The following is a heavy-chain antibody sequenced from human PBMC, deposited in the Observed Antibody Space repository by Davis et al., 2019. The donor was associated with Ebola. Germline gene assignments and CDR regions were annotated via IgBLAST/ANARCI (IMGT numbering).Heavy chain of an antibody. CDR1: GYTLTELS. V-gene: IGHV1-24*01. CDR3: ATYSPRIQLWSRPFDY. J-gene: IGHJ4*02. CDR2: FDPEDGET. D-gene: IGHD5-18*01. Sequence: ASVKVSCKVSGYTLTELSMHWVRQAPGKGLEWMGGFDPEDGETIYAQKFQGRVTMTEDTSTDTAYMELSSLRSEDTAVYYCATYSPRIQLWSRPFDYWGQGTLVTVSS.